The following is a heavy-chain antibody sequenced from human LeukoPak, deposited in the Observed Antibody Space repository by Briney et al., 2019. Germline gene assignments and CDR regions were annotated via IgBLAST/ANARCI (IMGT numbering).Heavy chain of an antibody. D-gene: IGHD3-22*01. J-gene: IGHJ4*02. Sequence: GRSLRLSCAASGFTFDDYAMHWVRQAPGKGLEWVAVISYDGSNKYYADSVKGRFTISRDNSKNTLYLQMNSLRAEDTAVYYCARDVMWYDSSGYPFDYWGQGTLVTVSS. CDR1: GFTFDDYA. CDR3: ARDVMWYDSSGYPFDY. V-gene: IGHV3-30*04. CDR2: ISYDGSNK.